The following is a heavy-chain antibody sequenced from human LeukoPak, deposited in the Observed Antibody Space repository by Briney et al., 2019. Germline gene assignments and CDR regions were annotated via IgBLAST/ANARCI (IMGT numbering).Heavy chain of an antibody. Sequence: SETLSLTCTVSGGSISSYYWSWIRQPPGKGLEWIGYIYYSGSTNYNPSLKSRVTISVDTSKNQFSLKLSSVTAADTAVYFCARAQAYGSGSYYSSHFDYWGQGTLVTVSS. CDR1: GGSISSYY. CDR3: ARAQAYGSGSYYSSHFDY. J-gene: IGHJ4*02. D-gene: IGHD3-10*01. V-gene: IGHV4-59*01. CDR2: IYYSGST.